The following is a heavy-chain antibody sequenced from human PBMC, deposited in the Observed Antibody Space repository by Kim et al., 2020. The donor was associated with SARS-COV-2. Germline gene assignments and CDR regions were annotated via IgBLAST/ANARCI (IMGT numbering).Heavy chain of an antibody. J-gene: IGHJ4*02. Sequence: YAQGFTGRFVVSLDTSVSTAYLQISSLKAEDTAVYYCARGGSYSSSPFDYWGQGTLVTVSS. V-gene: IGHV7-4-1*02. CDR3: ARGGSYSSSPFDY. D-gene: IGHD6-6*01.